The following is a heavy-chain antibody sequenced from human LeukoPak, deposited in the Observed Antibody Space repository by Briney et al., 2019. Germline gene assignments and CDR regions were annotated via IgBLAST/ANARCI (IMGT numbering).Heavy chain of an antibody. V-gene: IGHV1-69*04. D-gene: IGHD1-26*01. CDR1: GGTFSSYA. CDR3: ASFREWELLIFDY. CDR2: IIPILGIA. J-gene: IGHJ4*02. Sequence: SVKVSCKASGGTFSSYAISWVRQAPGQGLEWMGRIIPILGIANYAQKFQGRVTITADKSTSTAYMELSSLRSEDTAVYYCASFREWELLIFDYWGQGTLVTVSS.